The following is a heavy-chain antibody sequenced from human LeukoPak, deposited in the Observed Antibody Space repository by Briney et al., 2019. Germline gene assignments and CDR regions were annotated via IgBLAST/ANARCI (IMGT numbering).Heavy chain of an antibody. CDR1: GFNFNIYA. CDR3: VRDRPNYHESNGHYYNRDGDH. J-gene: IGHJ5*02. V-gene: IGHV3-23*01. D-gene: IGHD3-10*01. CDR2: MCGSAGCT. Sequence: GGSLRLSCAASGFNFNIYAMSWVRLAPGKGLQWVASMCGSAGCTFYADSMEGRFTISRDNSKDTLYLQMNDLRAEDTAIYYRVRDRPNYHESNGHYYNRDGDHWGQGTLVTVSS.